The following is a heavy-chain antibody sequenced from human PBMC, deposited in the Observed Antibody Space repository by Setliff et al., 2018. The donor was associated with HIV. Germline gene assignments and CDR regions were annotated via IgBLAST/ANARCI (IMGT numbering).Heavy chain of an antibody. J-gene: IGHJ2*01. V-gene: IGHV2-5*02. CDR2: IYWDDDR. D-gene: IGHD7-27*01. CDR1: GFLFSTNRVG. CDR3: AHNINWGSDWYFDL. Sequence: SGPTLVNPTQTLTLTCTFSGFLFSTNRVGVGWIRQPPGKALEWLALIYWDDDRRYSPSLKSRLTITKGTSKNQVVLAMTNMDPVDTATYYCAHNINWGSDWYFDLWGRGTLVTVSS.